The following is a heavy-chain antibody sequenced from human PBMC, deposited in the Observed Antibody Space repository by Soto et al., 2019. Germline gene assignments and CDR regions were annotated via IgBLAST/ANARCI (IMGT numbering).Heavy chain of an antibody. V-gene: IGHV4-30-4*01. CDR1: GGSISSGDYY. J-gene: IGHJ4*02. Sequence: SETLSLTCTVSGGSISSGDYYWSWIRQPPGKGLEWIGYIYDSGNTRYNPSLTSRVAVSLGTSKKQFFLMLTSVTAADTAVYYCARKTGYEVFDFWGQGTLVTVSS. D-gene: IGHD5-12*01. CDR3: ARKTGYEVFDF. CDR2: IYDSGNT.